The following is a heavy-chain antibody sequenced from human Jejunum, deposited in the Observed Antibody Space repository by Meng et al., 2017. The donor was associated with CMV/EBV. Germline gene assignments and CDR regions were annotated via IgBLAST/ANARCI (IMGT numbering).Heavy chain of an antibody. D-gene: IGHD6-19*01. CDR1: GFPFGNAW. V-gene: IGHV3-15*01. Sequence: SGFPFGNAWMVWVRQAPGKGLEWVGRIKSKKDGEATGYVAPVNGRFTISRVDSENTVFLQMNSLKTEDTAVYYCAKGHPTSGWVFDLWGPGTLVTVSS. CDR2: IKSKKDGEAT. CDR3: AKGHPTSGWVFDL. J-gene: IGHJ2*01.